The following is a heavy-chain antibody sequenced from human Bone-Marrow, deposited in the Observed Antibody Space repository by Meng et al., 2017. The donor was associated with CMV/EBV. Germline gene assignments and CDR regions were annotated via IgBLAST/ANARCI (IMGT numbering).Heavy chain of an antibody. V-gene: IGHV4-59*01. CDR2: IHYSGST. D-gene: IGHD6-19*01. Sequence: GSLRLSCTVSGGSITGYYWGWIRQPPGKGLEWIGYIHYSGSTSYTPSLRSRVTISVDTSKKQFSLKLSSVTTADTAVYYCARDVGGSSGWDLGHWGQGTLVTVSS. CDR3: ARDVGGSSGWDLGH. J-gene: IGHJ4*02. CDR1: GGSITGYY.